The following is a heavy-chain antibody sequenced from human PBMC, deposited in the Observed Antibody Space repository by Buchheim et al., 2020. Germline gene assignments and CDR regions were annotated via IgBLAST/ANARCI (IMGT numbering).Heavy chain of an antibody. D-gene: IGHD3-3*01. J-gene: IGHJ6*02. CDR3: ARANHTYYDFWSGYYSYYYYGMDV. CDR1: GGSISSGDYY. CDR2: IYYSGST. Sequence: QVQLQESGPGLVKPSQTLSLTCTVSGGSISSGDYYWSWIRQPPGKGLEWIGYIYYSGSTYYNPSLKSRVTISVDKSKNQFSLKLSSVTAADTAVYYCARANHTYYDFWSGYYSYYYYGMDVWGQGTT. V-gene: IGHV4-30-4*01.